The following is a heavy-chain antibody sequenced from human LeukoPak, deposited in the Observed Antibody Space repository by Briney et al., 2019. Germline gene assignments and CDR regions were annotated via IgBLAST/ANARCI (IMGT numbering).Heavy chain of an antibody. V-gene: IGHV1-2*02. D-gene: IGHD3-16*01. J-gene: IGHJ4*02. Sequence: ASVKVSCKASGYTFTGYYLHWVRQAPGQGLEWMGWINPNSGGTNYAQKFQGRVTMTRDTSISTAYMELSRLRSDDTAVYYCARERPGYGGDCDYVWGRDSLLAFDYWGQGTLVTVSS. CDR3: ARERPGYGGDCDYVWGRDSLLAFDY. CDR2: INPNSGGT. CDR1: GYTFTGYY.